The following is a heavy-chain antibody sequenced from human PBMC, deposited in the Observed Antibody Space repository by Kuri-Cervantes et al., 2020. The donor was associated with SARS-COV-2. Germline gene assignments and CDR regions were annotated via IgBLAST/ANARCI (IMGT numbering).Heavy chain of an antibody. J-gene: IGHJ4*02. CDR3: ARHVVSGWSGYFDY. Sequence: GSLRLSCTVSGGSISSTSYYWGWVRQPPGEGLEWIGSIYYSGSTYYNPSLKSRVTISVDTSKNQFSLKLSSVTAADTAVYYCARHVVSGWSGYFDYWGQGTLVTVSS. CDR1: GGSISSTSYY. V-gene: IGHV4-39*01. D-gene: IGHD3-3*01. CDR2: IYYSGST.